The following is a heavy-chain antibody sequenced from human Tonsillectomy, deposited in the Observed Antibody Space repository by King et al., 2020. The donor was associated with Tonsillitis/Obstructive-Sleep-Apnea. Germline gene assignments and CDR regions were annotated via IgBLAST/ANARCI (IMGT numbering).Heavy chain of an antibody. D-gene: IGHD3-9*01. CDR3: VTHYDILTGYSFPYYFQY. Sequence: QLVQSGAEVKKPGASVKVSCNVSGNTLTELSIHWVRQAPGKGLEWMGGFDPEQGKTIYAQRFQGRVTLTEDTSTETAYMQLGSLRSEDTALYYCVTHYDILTGYSFPYYFQYWGPGTLVTVSS. V-gene: IGHV1-24*01. CDR2: FDPEQGKT. CDR1: GNTLTELS. J-gene: IGHJ4*02.